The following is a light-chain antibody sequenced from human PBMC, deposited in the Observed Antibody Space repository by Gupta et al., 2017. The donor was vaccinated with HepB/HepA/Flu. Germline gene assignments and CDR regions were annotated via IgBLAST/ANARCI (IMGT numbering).Light chain of an antibody. CDR1: QDIRNF. Sequence: DIHPTQPPSVLSASVGDKVTITCQASQDIRNFLNWFQQKPGKAPELLISGVSNVQAGVPSRFSGGGDGTDFVLTINSLQPEDSATYFCQQYYNAPHTFGQGSKLRI. V-gene: IGKV1-33*01. CDR2: GVS. CDR3: QQYYNAPHT. J-gene: IGKJ2*01.